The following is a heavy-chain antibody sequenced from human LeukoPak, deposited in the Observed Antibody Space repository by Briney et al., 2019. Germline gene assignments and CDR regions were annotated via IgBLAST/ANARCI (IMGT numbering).Heavy chain of an antibody. V-gene: IGHV4-59*01. CDR3: ARDVVAATRRYYYYYMDV. J-gene: IGHJ6*03. CDR1: GGSLSSYY. Sequence: SETLSLTCTVSGGSLSSYYWSWIRQPPGKGLEWIGYIYYSGSTNYNPSLTSRVTISVDTSKNQFSLKLSSVTAADTAVYYCARDVVAATRRYYYYYMDVWGKGTTVTVSS. CDR2: IYYSGST. D-gene: IGHD2-15*01.